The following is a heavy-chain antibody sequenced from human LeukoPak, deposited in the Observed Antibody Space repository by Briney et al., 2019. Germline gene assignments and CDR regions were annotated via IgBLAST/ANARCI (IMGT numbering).Heavy chain of an antibody. CDR1: GFTFSSYA. V-gene: IGHV3-23*01. J-gene: IGHJ3*02. Sequence: PGGSLRLSCAASGFTFSSYAMSWVRQAPGKGLEWVSAISGSGGSTYYADSVKGRFTISRDNSKNTLYLQMNSLRAEDTAVYYCASYVDYGDAFDIWGQGTMVTVSS. D-gene: IGHD4-17*01. CDR3: ASYVDYGDAFDI. CDR2: ISGSGGST.